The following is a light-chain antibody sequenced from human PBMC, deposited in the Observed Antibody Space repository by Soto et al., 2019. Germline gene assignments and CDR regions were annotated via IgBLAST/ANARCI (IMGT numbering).Light chain of an antibody. CDR1: QGISSP. CDR3: QQLDTFPRT. V-gene: IGKV1-9*01. J-gene: IGKJ3*01. Sequence: DIQLTQSPSFVSASVGDRVTITCRASQGISSPLAWYQQKTWKAPKVLIYAASLLQSGVPSWFSGSGSGTEFTLIINSLQPEDLATDYCQQLDTFPRTFGPGTKVDVK. CDR2: AAS.